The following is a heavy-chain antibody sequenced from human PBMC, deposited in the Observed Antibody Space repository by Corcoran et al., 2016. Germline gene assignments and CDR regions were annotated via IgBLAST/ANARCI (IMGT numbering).Heavy chain of an antibody. CDR1: GFTFSSYW. V-gene: IGHV3-7*03. D-gene: IGHD6-13*01. CDR3: ARAGSSSWYPYYYYGMDV. Sequence: EVQLVESGGGLVQPGGSLRLSCAASGFTFSSYWMSWVRQAPGKGLEWVANIKQDGSEKYYVDSVKGRFTISRDNAKNSLYLQMNSLRAEDTAVYYWARAGSSSWYPYYYYGMDVWGQGTTVTVSS. J-gene: IGHJ6*02. CDR2: IKQDGSEK.